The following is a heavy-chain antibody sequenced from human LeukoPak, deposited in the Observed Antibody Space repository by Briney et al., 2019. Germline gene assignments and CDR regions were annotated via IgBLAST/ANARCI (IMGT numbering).Heavy chain of an antibody. J-gene: IGHJ3*02. CDR2: ISSSSSYI. CDR3: ARVSGSPTSDAFDI. Sequence: AGGSLRLSCAASGFTFSSYWMHWVRQAPGKGLEWVSAISSSSSYIYYADSVRGRFTISRDNAKNSLYLQMSSLTVEDTAVYYCARVSGSPTSDAFDIWGQGTMVAVSS. D-gene: IGHD1-26*01. V-gene: IGHV3-21*01. CDR1: GFTFSSYW.